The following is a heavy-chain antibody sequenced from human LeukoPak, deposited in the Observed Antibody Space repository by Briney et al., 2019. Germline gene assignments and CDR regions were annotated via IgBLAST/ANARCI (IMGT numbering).Heavy chain of an antibody. CDR3: ANIPTLGVASESIDT. CDR1: GFTFSSYG. V-gene: IGHV3-30*18. Sequence: GRSLRLSCAASGFTFSSYGMHWVRQAPGKGLEWVAVISYDGSNKYYADSVKGRFTISRDNSKNTLYLQMNSLRAEDTAVYYCANIPTLGVASESIDTWGQGTLVTVSS. J-gene: IGHJ5*02. D-gene: IGHD2-15*01. CDR2: ISYDGSNK.